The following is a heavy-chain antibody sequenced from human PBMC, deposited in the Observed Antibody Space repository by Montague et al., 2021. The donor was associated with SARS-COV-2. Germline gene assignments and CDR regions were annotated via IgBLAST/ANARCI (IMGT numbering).Heavy chain of an antibody. CDR2: ISWNSGSI. CDR3: AKAHYYDSSGYDN. CDR1: GFTFDDSA. Sequence: SLRLSCAASGFTFDDSAMHWVRQAPGKGLEWVSGISWNSGSIGYADSVKGRFTISRDSAKNSLYLQMNSLRAEDTALYYCAKAHYYDSSGYDNWGQGTLVTVSS. D-gene: IGHD3-22*01. V-gene: IGHV3-9*01. J-gene: IGHJ4*02.